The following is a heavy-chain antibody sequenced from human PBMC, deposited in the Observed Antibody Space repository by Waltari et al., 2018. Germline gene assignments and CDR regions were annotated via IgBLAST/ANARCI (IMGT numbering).Heavy chain of an antibody. D-gene: IGHD2-2*01. CDR1: GGTFSSYA. V-gene: IGHV1-69*09. J-gene: IGHJ4*02. Sequence: QVQLVQSGAEVKKPGSSVKVSCKASGGTFSSYAISWVRQAPGQGLEWMGRIIPILGIANYAQKFQGRVTITADKSTSTAYMELSSLRSEDTAVYYCAREVVVPAAYPFDYWGQGTLVTVSS. CDR2: IIPILGIA. CDR3: AREVVVPAAYPFDY.